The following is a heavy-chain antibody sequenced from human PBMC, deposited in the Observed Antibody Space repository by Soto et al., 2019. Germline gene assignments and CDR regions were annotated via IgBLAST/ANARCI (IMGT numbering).Heavy chain of an antibody. Sequence: EVQLLESGGGLVQPGGSLRLSCAASGFTFSSYAMSWVRQAPGKGLEWVSAISGSGGSTYYADSVKGRFTISRDNSKNTPYLQKNSLRAEDTAVYYYAKVPEVVPVYYWGQGTLVTVSS. D-gene: IGHD2-15*01. J-gene: IGHJ4*02. CDR2: ISGSGGST. V-gene: IGHV3-23*01. CDR1: GFTFSSYA. CDR3: AKVPEVVPVYY.